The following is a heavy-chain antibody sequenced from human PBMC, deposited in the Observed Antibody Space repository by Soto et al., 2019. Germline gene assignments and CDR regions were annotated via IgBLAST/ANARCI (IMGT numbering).Heavy chain of an antibody. D-gene: IGHD3-9*01. CDR3: ARHAHRLRYPGSSYNCFDT. Sequence: GESLKISCKGSGYSFTSYWIGWVRQMPGKGLEWMGIIYPGDSDTRYSPSFQGQVTISADKSISTAYLQWSSLKASDTAMYYCARHAHRLRYPGSSYNCFDTWGQGTLATVSS. V-gene: IGHV5-51*01. CDR2: IYPGDSDT. CDR1: GYSFTSYW. J-gene: IGHJ5*02.